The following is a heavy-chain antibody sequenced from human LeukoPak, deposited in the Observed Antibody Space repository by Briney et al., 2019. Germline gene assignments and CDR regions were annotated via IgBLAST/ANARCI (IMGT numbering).Heavy chain of an antibody. CDR2: SYYSGST. V-gene: IGHV4-30-4*08. CDR1: GGSISSGDYY. Sequence: PSQTLSLTCTVSGGSISSGDYYWSWIRQPPGKGLEWIVYSYYSGSTYYNPSLKSRVTISVDTSKNQFSLKLSSVTAADTAVYYCARARNSKGHRGYYYYMDVWGKGTTVTVSS. CDR3: ARARNSKGHRGYYYYMDV. J-gene: IGHJ6*03. D-gene: IGHD2-21*01.